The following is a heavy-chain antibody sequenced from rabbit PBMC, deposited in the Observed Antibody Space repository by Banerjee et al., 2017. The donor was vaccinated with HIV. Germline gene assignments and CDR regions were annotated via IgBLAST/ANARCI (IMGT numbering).Heavy chain of an antibody. V-gene: IGHV1S45*01. J-gene: IGHJ3*01. CDR2: IYAGSAGST. CDR3: ARGIGGDPIYGGFGL. CDR1: GFSFSSSGW. D-gene: IGHD2-1*01. Sequence: QEQLVESGGGLVQPEGSLTLTCTASGFSFSSSGWICWVRQAPGKGLEWIACIYAGSAGSTYYATWAKGRFTISKTSSTTGTLKMTSLTAADTATYFCARGIGGDPIYGGFGLRGQGTLVTVS.